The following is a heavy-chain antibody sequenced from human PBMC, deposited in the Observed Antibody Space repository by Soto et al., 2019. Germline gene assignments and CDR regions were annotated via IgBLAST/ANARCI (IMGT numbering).Heavy chain of an antibody. CDR1: GFIFNSYD. CDR2: LSHDGSKR. J-gene: IGHJ4*02. V-gene: IGHV3-30*03. CDR3: AIVLIGYCGGSTCNIFQS. D-gene: IGHD2-2*01. Sequence: QVQLIESGGGVVQPGRSLRLSCAASGFIFNSYDMHWVRQAPGKGLEWVAFLSHDGSKRFYADSLKGRITMSRDNFNNTLYLEVHSLRPEDTAVYYCAIVLIGYCGGSTCNIFQSWGQGTLVTVSS.